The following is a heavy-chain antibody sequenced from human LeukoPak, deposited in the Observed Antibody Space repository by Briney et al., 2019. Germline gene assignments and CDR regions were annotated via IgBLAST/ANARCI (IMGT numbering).Heavy chain of an antibody. CDR3: AREDSSGYYYFDY. CDR1: GYTFTGYY. J-gene: IGHJ4*02. V-gene: IGHV1-2*02. Sequence: ASVKVSCKASGYTFTGYYMHWVRQAPGQGLEWMGWINPNSGGTNYAQKLQGRVTMTRDTSISTAYMELSRLRSDDTAVYYCAREDSSGYYYFDYWDQGTLVTVSS. CDR2: INPNSGGT. D-gene: IGHD3-22*01.